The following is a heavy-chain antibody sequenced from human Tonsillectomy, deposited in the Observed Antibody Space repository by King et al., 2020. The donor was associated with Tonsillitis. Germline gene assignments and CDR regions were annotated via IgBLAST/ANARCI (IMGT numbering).Heavy chain of an antibody. Sequence: VQLVESGGGLVKPGGSLRLSCAASGFTFSSYSINWVRQAPGKGLEWVSSISSTSSYIYYADSVKGRFTISRDNAKKSLYLQMNSLRADDTAVYYCARENYDNYYYYGMDVWGQGTTVTVSS. D-gene: IGHD3-16*01. CDR2: ISSTSSYI. J-gene: IGHJ6*02. CDR1: GFTFSSYS. V-gene: IGHV3-21*01. CDR3: ARENYDNYYYYGMDV.